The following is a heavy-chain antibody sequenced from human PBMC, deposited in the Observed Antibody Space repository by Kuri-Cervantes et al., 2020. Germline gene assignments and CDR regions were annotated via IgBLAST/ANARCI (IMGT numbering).Heavy chain of an antibody. Sequence: GSLRLSCTVSGGSISSYYWSWIRQPPGKGLEWIGYIYYSGSTNYNPSLKSRVTISVDTSKNQFSLKLSSVTAADTAVYYCARGSDSSGYPNWFDPWGQGTLVTVSS. CDR2: IYYSGST. J-gene: IGHJ5*02. V-gene: IGHV4-59*01. D-gene: IGHD3-22*01. CDR1: GGSISSYY. CDR3: ARGSDSSGYPNWFDP.